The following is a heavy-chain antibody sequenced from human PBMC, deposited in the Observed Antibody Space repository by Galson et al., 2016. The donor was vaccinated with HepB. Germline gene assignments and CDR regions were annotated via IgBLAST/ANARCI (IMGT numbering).Heavy chain of an antibody. CDR1: GFSLSTSGVG. CDR2: IFWNDDK. CDR3: ARFGTEITPGGPFDS. D-gene: IGHD4-23*01. J-gene: IGHJ4*02. Sequence: LVKPTQTLTLTCTFSGFSLSTSGVGVGWIRQPPGRALERLALIFWNDDKRYSPSLKSRLTITKDTSKNHVVLTVTNMDPVDTATYYCARFGTEITPGGPFDSWGQGTLVTVSS. V-gene: IGHV2-5*01.